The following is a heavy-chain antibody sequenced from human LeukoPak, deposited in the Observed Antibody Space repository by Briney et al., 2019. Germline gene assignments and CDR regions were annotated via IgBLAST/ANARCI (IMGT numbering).Heavy chain of an antibody. CDR3: ARERGKDSSSWAIAVAGLGFDY. CDR2: IYYSGST. Sequence: PSETLSLTCTVSGGSISSSSYYWGWIRQPPGKGLEWIGSIYYSGSTYYNPSLKSRVTISVDTSKNQFSLKLSSVTAADTAVYYCARERGKDSSSWAIAVAGLGFDYWGQGTLVTVSS. CDR1: GGSISSSSYY. V-gene: IGHV4-39*07. J-gene: IGHJ4*02. D-gene: IGHD6-19*01.